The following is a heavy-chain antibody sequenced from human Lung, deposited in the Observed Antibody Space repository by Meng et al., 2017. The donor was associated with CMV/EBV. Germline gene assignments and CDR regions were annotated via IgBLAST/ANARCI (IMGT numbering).Heavy chain of an antibody. J-gene: IGHJ4*02. CDR2: TYYRSKWYH. V-gene: IGHV6-1*01. CDR3: ARGINGGCGD. D-gene: IGHD4-23*01. Sequence: HLNRSGHGLVKPAPTRSLPCATSRDMVSSNSAAWHWIRQSPSRGLEWLGRTYYRSKWYHEYAVSVKSRITISPDTPKNQFSLQLNSMTPEDTAVYYCARGINGGCGDWGQGTLVTVSS. CDR1: RDMVSSNSAA.